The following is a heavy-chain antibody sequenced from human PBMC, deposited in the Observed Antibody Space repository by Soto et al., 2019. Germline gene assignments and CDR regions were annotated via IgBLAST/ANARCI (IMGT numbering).Heavy chain of an antibody. J-gene: IGHJ4*02. V-gene: IGHV3-21*01. D-gene: IGHD4-17*01. Sequence: EVQLVESGGALVKPGGSLGLSCAASGFIFSSYTMTWVRQAPGKGLEWVSSISSSSSNIEYADSVKGRFSVSRDNANNSLFLQINSLRAEDTAVYYCAREDYAGASPRFDYWGLGALVTVSS. CDR1: GFIFSSYT. CDR3: AREDYAGASPRFDY. CDR2: ISSSSSNI.